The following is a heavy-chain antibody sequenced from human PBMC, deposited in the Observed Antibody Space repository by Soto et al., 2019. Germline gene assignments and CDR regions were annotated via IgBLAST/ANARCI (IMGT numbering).Heavy chain of an antibody. CDR3: XXXXXXGIXXXAAFDI. J-gene: IGHJ3*02. CDR1: GFSLSTRGVA. CDR2: IYWDDDK. Sequence: QITLKESGPTVVKPTQTLTLTCTFSGFSLSTRGVAVGWVRQPPGKALEWLGLIYWDDDKRYSPSLKNRLTITKDTPKNQVVLTLTNMDPVDXXTYXXXXXXXXGIXXXAAFDIWGQGTTVTVXS. V-gene: IGHV2-5*02.